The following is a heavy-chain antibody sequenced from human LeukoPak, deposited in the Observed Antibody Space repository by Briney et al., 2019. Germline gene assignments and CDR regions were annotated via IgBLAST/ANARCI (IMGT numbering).Heavy chain of an antibody. CDR2: INPNSGGT. Sequence: ASVKVSCKASGYTFTDYYMHWVRQAPGHGLQWMGWINPNSGGTNYAQRFQGRVTMTRDTSINTAYMDLNWLTSDDSAVYYCMRDPRTTKNAFDIWGQGTMVTVSS. CDR3: MRDPRTTKNAFDI. V-gene: IGHV1-2*02. J-gene: IGHJ3*02. D-gene: IGHD4-11*01. CDR1: GYTFTDYY.